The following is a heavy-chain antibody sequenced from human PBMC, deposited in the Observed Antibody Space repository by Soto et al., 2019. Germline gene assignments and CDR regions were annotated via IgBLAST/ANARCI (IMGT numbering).Heavy chain of an antibody. Sequence: LRLSCAASGFTFSSYAMSWVRQAPGKGLEWVSAISGSGGSTYYADSVKGRFTISRDNSKNTLYLQMNSLRAEDTAVYYCAKDYGGRQLLPFDYWGQGTLVTVSS. J-gene: IGHJ4*02. CDR1: GFTFSSYA. V-gene: IGHV3-23*01. CDR2: ISGSGGST. CDR3: AKDYGGRQLLPFDY. D-gene: IGHD2-2*01.